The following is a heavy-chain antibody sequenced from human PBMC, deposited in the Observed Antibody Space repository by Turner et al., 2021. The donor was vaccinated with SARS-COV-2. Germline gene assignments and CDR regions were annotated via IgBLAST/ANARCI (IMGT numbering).Heavy chain of an antibody. CDR1: GGSISSSSHY. J-gene: IGHJ4*02. CDR2: IYYSGST. D-gene: IGHD1-26*01. Sequence: QLQLQESGPGLVKPSETLSLTCTVSGGSISSSSHYWGWIRQPPGKGLEWIGYIYYSGSTYYNPSLKSRVTISVDTSKNQFSLKLSSVTAADTAVYYCARHSPELRGDYFDYWGQGTLVTVSS. V-gene: IGHV4-39*01. CDR3: ARHSPELRGDYFDY.